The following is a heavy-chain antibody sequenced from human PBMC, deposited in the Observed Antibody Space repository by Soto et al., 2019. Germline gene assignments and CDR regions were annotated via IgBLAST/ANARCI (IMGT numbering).Heavy chain of an antibody. CDR1: GFLFSSSA. J-gene: IGHJ3*01. V-gene: IGHV1-58*01. CDR3: APTRLSRFSL. D-gene: IGHD2-8*01. CDR2: IVVGSGDT. Sequence: QMQVVQSGPELKMPGTSVKVSCKTSGFLFSSSAVHWVRQSRGQHLEWIGWIVVGSGDTNYAHSFQDRVTITRDMSTNTAYMKLSSLRSEDTAIYYSAPTRLSRFSLWGQGTMVTVSS.